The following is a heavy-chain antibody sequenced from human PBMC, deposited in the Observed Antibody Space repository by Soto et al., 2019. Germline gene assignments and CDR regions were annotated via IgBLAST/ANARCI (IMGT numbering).Heavy chain of an antibody. CDR2: IYHSGST. CDR3: ASSHAGAHITAAVH. CDR1: GGSISSGGYS. J-gene: IGHJ4*02. V-gene: IGHV4-30-2*01. D-gene: IGHD6-13*01. Sequence: QLQLQESGSGLVKPSQTLSLTCAVSGGSISSGGYSWSWIRQPPGKGLEWIGYIYHSGSTYYNPSLKSRVPVSVDSSKIQFPLQLTSVTAADTAVYYCASSHAGAHITAAVHWGQGTLVTVSS.